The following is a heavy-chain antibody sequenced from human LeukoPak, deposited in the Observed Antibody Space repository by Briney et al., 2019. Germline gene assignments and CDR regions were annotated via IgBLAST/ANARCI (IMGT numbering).Heavy chain of an antibody. V-gene: IGHV3-7*01. CDR2: IKQDGSEK. CDR3: ARVMYSSGWGPFDY. Sequence: PGGSLRLSCAASGFTFSSYWMSWVRQAPGKGREWVANIKQDGSEKYYVGSVKGRFTISRDNAKNSLYLQMNSLRAEDTAVYYCARVMYSSGWGPFDYWGQGTLVTVSS. CDR1: GFTFSSYW. J-gene: IGHJ4*02. D-gene: IGHD6-19*01.